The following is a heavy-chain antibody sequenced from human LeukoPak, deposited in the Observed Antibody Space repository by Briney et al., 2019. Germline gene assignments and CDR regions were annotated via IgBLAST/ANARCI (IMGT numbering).Heavy chain of an antibody. CDR1: GGTFSSYA. Sequence: SVKVSCKASGGTFSSYAISWVRQAPGQGLEWMGGIIPIFGTANYAQKFQGRVTITADESTSTAYMELSSLRSEDTAVYYCAGGGYSYYYYGMDVWGQGTTVTVSS. D-gene: IGHD5-18*01. V-gene: IGHV1-69*13. J-gene: IGHJ6*02. CDR3: AGGGYSYYYYGMDV. CDR2: IIPIFGTA.